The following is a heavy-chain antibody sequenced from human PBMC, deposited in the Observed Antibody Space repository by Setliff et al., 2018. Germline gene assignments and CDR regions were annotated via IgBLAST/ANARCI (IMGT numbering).Heavy chain of an antibody. CDR3: ARVGGLLVATMPFDY. J-gene: IGHJ4*02. CDR1: GFSITNGYY. D-gene: IGHD5-12*01. Sequence: TSETLSLTCAVSGFSITNGYYWGWIRQSPGKGLEWIGNIFQSGITFYNPSLKSRVTMSLDTSQNQFSLKLRSVTAADTAVYFCARVGGLLVATMPFDYWGQGTLVTVSS. CDR2: IFQSGIT. V-gene: IGHV4-38-2*01.